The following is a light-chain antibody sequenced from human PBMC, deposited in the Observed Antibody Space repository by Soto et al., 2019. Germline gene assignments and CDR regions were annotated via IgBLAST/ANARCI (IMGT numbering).Light chain of an antibody. V-gene: IGLV2-14*01. J-gene: IGLJ3*02. Sequence: QSALTQPASVSGSPGQSITISCTGTSGDIGRYNYVSWYQQHPGEAPKLFIYNVNNRPSGVSNRFSGSKSGNTASLTISGLQAEDEANYYCASYAITTTSGVVFGGGTQVTVL. CDR3: ASYAITTTSGVV. CDR2: NVN. CDR1: SGDIGRYNY.